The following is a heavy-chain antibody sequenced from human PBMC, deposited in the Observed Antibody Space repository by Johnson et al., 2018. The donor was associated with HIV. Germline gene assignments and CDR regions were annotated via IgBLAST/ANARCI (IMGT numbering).Heavy chain of an antibody. CDR1: GFTVSSNY. CDR2: IYSGGST. J-gene: IGHJ3*02. CDR3: ARELGYSSSNDAFDI. D-gene: IGHD6-13*01. Sequence: VQLVESGGGLVQPGGSLRLSCAASGFTVSSNYMSWVRQAPGKGLVWVSVIYSGGSTYYADSVKGRFTISRDNSKNTLYLQMNSLRAEDTAVYDCARELGYSSSNDAFDIWGLWTMDTVSS. V-gene: IGHV3-66*02.